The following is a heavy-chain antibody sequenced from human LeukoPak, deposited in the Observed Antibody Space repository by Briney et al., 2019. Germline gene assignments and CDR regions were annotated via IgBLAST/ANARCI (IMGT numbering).Heavy chain of an antibody. CDR2: INHSGST. Sequence: PSETLSPTCAVYGGSFSGYYWSWIRQPPGKGLEWIGEINHSGSTNYNPSLKGRVTISVDTSKNQFSLKLSSVTAADTAVYYCARSGYDYQEIDYWGQGTLVTVSS. D-gene: IGHD5-12*01. CDR3: ARSGYDYQEIDY. J-gene: IGHJ4*02. CDR1: GGSFSGYY. V-gene: IGHV4-34*01.